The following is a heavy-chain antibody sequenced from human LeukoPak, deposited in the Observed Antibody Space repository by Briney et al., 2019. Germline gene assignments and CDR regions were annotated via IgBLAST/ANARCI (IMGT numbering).Heavy chain of an antibody. CDR1: GGTFTSSA. D-gene: IGHD4-17*01. J-gene: IGHJ3*02. V-gene: IGHV1-69*13. CDR2: IIPIFGTP. Sequence: SVKVSCKAFGGTFTSSAISWVRQAPGQGLEWMGGIIPIFGTPNYAQNFQGRVTITADESTSTAYMELSSLRSEDTAMYYCASVTTVTTKGHGAFDIWGRGTMVTVSS. CDR3: ASVTTVTTKGHGAFDI.